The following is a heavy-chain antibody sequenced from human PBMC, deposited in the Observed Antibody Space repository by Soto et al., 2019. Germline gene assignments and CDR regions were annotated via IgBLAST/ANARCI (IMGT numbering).Heavy chain of an antibody. V-gene: IGHV4-61*01. D-gene: IGHD3-16*01. Sequence: SETLSLTCTVSGDSVTSGNYYWSWIRQPPGKGLEWIGHIYYSGSTNYSPSLKSRVTISLDTSNNQFSLKVTSVTAADTAVYYCAIITVDTYMIYWFDPWGEGTLVTVPS. CDR1: GDSVTSGNYY. CDR2: IYYSGST. CDR3: AIITVDTYMIYWFDP. J-gene: IGHJ5*01.